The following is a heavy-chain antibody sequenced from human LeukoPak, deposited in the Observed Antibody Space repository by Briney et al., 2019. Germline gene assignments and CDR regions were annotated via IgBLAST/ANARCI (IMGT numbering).Heavy chain of an antibody. Sequence: PPGGSLRLSCAASGFTFSSYAMSWVRQAPGKGLEWVSAISGSGGITYYADSVKGRFTISRDNSKNTLYLQMNSLRAGDTAVYYCATQGGVVPAAMGFYYYYYMDVWGKGTTVTISS. J-gene: IGHJ6*03. V-gene: IGHV3-23*01. CDR1: GFTFSSYA. CDR3: ATQGGVVPAAMGFYYYYYMDV. CDR2: ISGSGGIT. D-gene: IGHD2-2*01.